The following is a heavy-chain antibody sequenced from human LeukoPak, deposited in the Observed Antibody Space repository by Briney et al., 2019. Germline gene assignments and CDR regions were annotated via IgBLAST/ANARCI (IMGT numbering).Heavy chain of an antibody. CDR2: ISSSGSTI. J-gene: IGHJ6*02. CDR3: ARDSPDYYGMDV. V-gene: IGHV3-48*03. Sequence: GSLRLSFAASGFPFSSYEMNWVRPAPGKGLGWVSYISSSGSTIYYADSVKGRFTISRDNAKNSLYLQMNSLRAEDTAVYYCARDSPDYYGMDVWGQGTTVTVSS. CDR1: GFPFSSYE.